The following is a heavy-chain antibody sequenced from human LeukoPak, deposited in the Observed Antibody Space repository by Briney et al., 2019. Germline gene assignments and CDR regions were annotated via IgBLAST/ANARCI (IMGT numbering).Heavy chain of an antibody. Sequence: PGGSLRLSCEASGFTFSNYAMSSGPQAPGKGLERVSAVGGRGRNTYYSDSVKGRYAISRDNSKTTLDLQMNGLRPDAQSLYYCARREVVQWMVRGPFDLWGQGTLVTVSS. CDR3: ARREVVQWMVRGPFDL. V-gene: IGHV3-23*01. J-gene: IGHJ5*02. D-gene: IGHD6-19*01. CDR2: VGGRGRNT. CDR1: GFTFSNYA.